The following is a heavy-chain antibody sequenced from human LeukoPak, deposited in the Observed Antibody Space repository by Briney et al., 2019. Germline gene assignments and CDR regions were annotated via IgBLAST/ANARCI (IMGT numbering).Heavy chain of an antibody. CDR2: INPNSGGT. V-gene: IGHV1-2*02. CDR3: ARDSSGWMYYYYMDV. D-gene: IGHD6-19*01. CDR1: GYTFAGYY. J-gene: IGHJ6*03. Sequence: ASVKVSCKASGYTFAGYYMHWVRQAPGQGLEWMGWINPNSGGTNYQGRVTMTRDTSISTAYMELSRLRSDDTAVYYCARDSSGWMYYYYMDVWGKGTTVTVSS.